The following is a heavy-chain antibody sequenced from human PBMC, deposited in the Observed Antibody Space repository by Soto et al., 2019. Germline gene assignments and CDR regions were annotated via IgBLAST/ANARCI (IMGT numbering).Heavy chain of an antibody. CDR2: IYWNDGK. V-gene: IGHV2-5*01. Sequence: QITLKESGPTLVKPTQTLTLTCTFSGFSLSTSGVGVGWIRQPTGKALECLALIYWNDGKRYSPSLKRRLTIHKDTTQHQVVLKLTNMDNVDTATYYCAPSPGYNDYYDYGMDVWGQGTTVTVSS. CDR3: APSPGYNDYYDYGMDV. D-gene: IGHD6-25*01. J-gene: IGHJ6*02. CDR1: GFSLSTSGVG.